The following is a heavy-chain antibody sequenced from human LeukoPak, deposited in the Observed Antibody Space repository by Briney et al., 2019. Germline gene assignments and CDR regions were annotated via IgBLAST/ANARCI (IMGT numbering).Heavy chain of an antibody. CDR2: IYSGGST. CDR3: ATSEPDYDYVWGSYRSDAFDI. J-gene: IGHJ3*02. Sequence: GGSLRLSCAASGFTVSSNYMSWVRQAPGKGLEWVSVIYSGGSTYYADSVKGRFTISRDNSKNTLYLQMNSLRAEDTAVYYCATSEPDYDYVWGSYRSDAFDIWGQGAMVTVSS. CDR1: GFTVSSNY. V-gene: IGHV3-53*01. D-gene: IGHD3-16*02.